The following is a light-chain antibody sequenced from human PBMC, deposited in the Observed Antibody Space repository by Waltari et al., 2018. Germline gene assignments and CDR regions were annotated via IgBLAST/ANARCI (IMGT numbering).Light chain of an antibody. J-gene: IGLJ2*01. V-gene: IGLV2-14*01. CDR3: TSYTTTKTVV. CDR2: EVA. Sequence: WYQQPPGKAPKLMIYEVARWPSVVSNRFSGSKSGNTASLTISGLQAEDEADYYCTSYTTTKTVVFGGGTKVTVL.